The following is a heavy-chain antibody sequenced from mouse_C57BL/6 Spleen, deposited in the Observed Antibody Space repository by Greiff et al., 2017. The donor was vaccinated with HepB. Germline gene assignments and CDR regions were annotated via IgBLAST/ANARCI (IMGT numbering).Heavy chain of an antibody. CDR3: TTRLRRGGYYAMDY. Sequence: VQLKESGAELVRPGASVKLSCTASGFNIKDDYMHWVKQRPEQGLEWIGWIDPENGDTEYASKFQGKATITADTSSNTAYLQLSSLTSEDTAVYYCTTRLRRGGYYAMDYWGQGTSVTVSS. V-gene: IGHV14-4*01. D-gene: IGHD2-2*01. CDR2: IDPENGDT. J-gene: IGHJ4*01. CDR1: GFNIKDDY.